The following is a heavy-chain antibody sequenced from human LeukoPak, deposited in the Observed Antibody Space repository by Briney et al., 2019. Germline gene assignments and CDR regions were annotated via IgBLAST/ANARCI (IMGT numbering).Heavy chain of an antibody. CDR2: IKQDGSEK. CDR1: GFTFSDYN. CDR3: ARDGEYSSSSAAFDI. Sequence: GGSLRLSCAASGFTFSDYNMNWVRQAPGKGLEWVANIKQDGSEKYYVDSVKGRFTISRDNAKNSLYLQMNSLRAEDTAVYYCARDGEYSSSSAAFDIWGQGTMVTVSS. D-gene: IGHD6-6*01. V-gene: IGHV3-7*01. J-gene: IGHJ3*02.